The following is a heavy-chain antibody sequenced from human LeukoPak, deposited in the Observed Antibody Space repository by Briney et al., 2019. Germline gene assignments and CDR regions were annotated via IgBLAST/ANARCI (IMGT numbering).Heavy chain of an antibody. J-gene: IGHJ6*04. D-gene: IGHD3-9*01. Sequence: PGRSLTLSCAASGFTFSNFAMHWVRQAPGKGLEGVAVICDDGNSQDYADSVKGRFTISRDNSKNTLYLPMNGLRADDTAVYYCASTLYDILTGTYGLDVWGKGTTVTVSS. V-gene: IGHV3-33*08. CDR1: GFTFSNFA. CDR2: ICDDGNSQ. CDR3: ASTLYDILTGTYGLDV.